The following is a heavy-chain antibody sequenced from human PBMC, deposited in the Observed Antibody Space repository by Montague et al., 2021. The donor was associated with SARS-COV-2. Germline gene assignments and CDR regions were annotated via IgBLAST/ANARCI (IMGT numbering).Heavy chain of an antibody. D-gene: IGHD5-24*01. CDR3: ARLRRPDGYSYWFGP. Sequence: SETLSLTCTVSGGSISSYYWSWIRQPPGKGLGWIGYIYYGGSTNYSPSFKGRVITSVDTSNNQFSLRLTSVTAADTAVYYCARLRRPDGYSYWFGPWGQGTLVTVSS. V-gene: IGHV4-59*08. CDR2: IYYGGST. J-gene: IGHJ5*02. CDR1: GGSISSYY.